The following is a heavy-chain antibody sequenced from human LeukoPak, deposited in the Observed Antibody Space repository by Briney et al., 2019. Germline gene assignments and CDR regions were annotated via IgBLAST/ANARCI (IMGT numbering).Heavy chain of an antibody. J-gene: IGHJ6*02. CDR1: GGTFSSYA. Sequence: SVKVSCKASGGTFSSYAISWVRQAPGQGLEWMGGIIPIFGTANYAQKFQGRATITADESTSTAYMELSSLRSEDTAVYYCASRGAAAGMGYYGMDVWGQGTTVTVSS. D-gene: IGHD6-13*01. V-gene: IGHV1-69*13. CDR2: IIPIFGTA. CDR3: ASRGAAAGMGYYGMDV.